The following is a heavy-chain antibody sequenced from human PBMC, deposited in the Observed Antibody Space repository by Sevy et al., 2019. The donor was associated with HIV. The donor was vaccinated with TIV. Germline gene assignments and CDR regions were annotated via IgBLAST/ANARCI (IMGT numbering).Heavy chain of an antibody. CDR1: GGSISSGSYY. J-gene: IGHJ4*02. V-gene: IGHV4-61*02. Sequence: SETLSLTCTVSGGSISSGSYYWSWIRQPAGKGLEWIGRIYTSGSTNYNPSLKSRVTMSVDTSKNQFSLKLSSVTAADTAVYYCARGGAARPTHLFDYWGQGTLVTVSS. CDR2: IYTSGST. CDR3: ARGGAARPTHLFDY. D-gene: IGHD6-6*01.